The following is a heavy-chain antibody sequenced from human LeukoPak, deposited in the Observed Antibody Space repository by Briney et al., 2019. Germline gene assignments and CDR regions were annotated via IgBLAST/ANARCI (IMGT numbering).Heavy chain of an antibody. D-gene: IGHD4-17*01. CDR2: INHSGST. CDR3: ASGVYGDGPSDY. V-gene: IGHV4-34*01. Sequence: PSETLSLTCAVYGGSFSGYYWSWIRQPPGKGLGWIGEINHSGSTNYNPSLKSRVTISVDTSKNQFSLKLSSVTAADTAVYYCASGVYGDGPSDYWGQGTLVTVSS. J-gene: IGHJ4*02. CDR1: GGSFSGYY.